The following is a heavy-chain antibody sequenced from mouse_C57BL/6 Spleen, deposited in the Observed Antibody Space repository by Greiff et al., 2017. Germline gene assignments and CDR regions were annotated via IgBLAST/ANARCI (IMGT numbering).Heavy chain of an antibody. D-gene: IGHD1-1*01. CDR1: GYTFTSYW. CDR2: IYPGSGST. J-gene: IGHJ3*01. CDR3: ARAYGSSLGFAD. V-gene: IGHV1-55*01. Sequence: QVQLQQPGAELVKPGASVKMSCKASGYTFTSYWLTWVKQRPGQGLEWIGDIYPGSGSTNYNEKFKSKATLTVDTSSSTAYMQLSSLTSEDSAVYNCARAYGSSLGFADWGQGTLVTVSA.